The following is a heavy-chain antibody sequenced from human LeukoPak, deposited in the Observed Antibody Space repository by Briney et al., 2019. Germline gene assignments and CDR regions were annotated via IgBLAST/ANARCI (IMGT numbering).Heavy chain of an antibody. V-gene: IGHV3-30-3*01. Sequence: GGSLRLSCAASGFTVSSNYMSWVRQAPGKGLEWVSVTSYDGSIKVYAESVKGRFTISRDNSENTLYLQMNSLKFEDTAMYYCAIERHSSGKAGTFNFWGRGTMVTISS. CDR3: AIERHSSGKAGTFNF. CDR1: GFTVSSNY. CDR2: TSYDGSIK. J-gene: IGHJ3*01. D-gene: IGHD6-25*01.